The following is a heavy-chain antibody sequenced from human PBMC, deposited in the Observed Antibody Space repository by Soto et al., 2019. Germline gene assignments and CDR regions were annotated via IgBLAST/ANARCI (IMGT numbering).Heavy chain of an antibody. CDR3: AKPVYGSGSPDY. D-gene: IGHD3-10*01. J-gene: IGHJ4*02. CDR1: GLNFNGYT. CDR2: IAETGSST. Sequence: PGGSLRLSCATSGLNFNGYTMSWVRQAPGQGLEWVSGIAETGSSTYYADSVKGRFTISRDNSENTLYLQMNNLRAEDTAIYYCAKPVYGSGSPDYWRQGTLVTVSS. V-gene: IGHV3-23*01.